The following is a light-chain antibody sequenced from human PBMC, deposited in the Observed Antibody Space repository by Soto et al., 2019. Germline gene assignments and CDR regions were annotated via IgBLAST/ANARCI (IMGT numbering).Light chain of an antibody. CDR3: SSHTSTNTRV. CDR1: SSDVGGYNY. J-gene: IGLJ3*02. CDR2: EVS. Sequence: QSALTQPASVSGSPGQSITISCTGTSSDVGGYNYVSWYQQHPGKAPKLMIYEVSNRPSGVSSRFSGFKSGNTASLTISGLQAEDEADYYCSSHTSTNTRVFGGGTKLTVL. V-gene: IGLV2-14*01.